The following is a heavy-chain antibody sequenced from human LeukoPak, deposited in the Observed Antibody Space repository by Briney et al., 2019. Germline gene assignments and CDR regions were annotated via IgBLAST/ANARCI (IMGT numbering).Heavy chain of an antibody. J-gene: IGHJ3*02. V-gene: IGHV1-2*02. CDR2: INPNSGGT. CDR1: GYTFTGYY. Sequence: GASVKVSCKASGYTFTGYYMHWVRQAPGQGLEWMGWINPNSGGTKYAQKFQGRVTMTTDTSISTAYMELSGLRSDDMAVYYCARGFVYCGGDCYQSERAFDIWGQGTMLSVS. CDR3: ARGFVYCGGDCYQSERAFDI. D-gene: IGHD2-21*01.